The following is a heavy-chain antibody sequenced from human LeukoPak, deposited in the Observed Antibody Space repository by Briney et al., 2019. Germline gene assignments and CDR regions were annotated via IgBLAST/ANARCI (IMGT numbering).Heavy chain of an antibody. CDR3: ARDRDAYDY. Sequence: SETLSLTCAVSGGSISSGGYSWSWIRQPPGKGLEWIGSIYYSGSTYYNPSLKSRVTISVDTSKNQFSLKLSSVTAADTAVYYCARDRDAYDYWGQGTLVTVSS. J-gene: IGHJ4*02. CDR2: IYYSGST. V-gene: IGHV4-30-4*07. CDR1: GGSISSGGYS.